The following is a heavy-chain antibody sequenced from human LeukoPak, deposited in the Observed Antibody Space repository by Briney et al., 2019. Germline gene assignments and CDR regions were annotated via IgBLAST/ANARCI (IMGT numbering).Heavy chain of an antibody. Sequence: GGSLRLSCAASGFTFSSYWMHWVRKPPGKGLVWVSRIKSYGSSTTYAASVKARFTISRDNAKNTLYLQMNSLRAEDTAVYYCARSSFGTYKLFDYWGQGTLVTVSS. D-gene: IGHD3-10*01. CDR2: IKSYGSST. CDR3: ARSSFGTYKLFDY. J-gene: IGHJ4*02. CDR1: GFTFSSYW. V-gene: IGHV3-74*01.